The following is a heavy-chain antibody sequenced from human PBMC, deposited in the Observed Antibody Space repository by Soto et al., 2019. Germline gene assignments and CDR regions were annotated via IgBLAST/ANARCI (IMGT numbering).Heavy chain of an antibody. V-gene: IGHV3-30*18. D-gene: IGHD2-15*01. CDR3: TKETYSGPLDY. CDR2: ISYDGSNK. CDR1: GCAFSSYG. Sequence: PGGSLRLSCAASGCAFSSYGMHWVRQAPGKGLEWVAVISYDGSNKYYADSVKGRFTISRDNSKNTLYLQMNSLRAENTAVYYCTKETYSGPLDYWGQGT. J-gene: IGHJ4*02.